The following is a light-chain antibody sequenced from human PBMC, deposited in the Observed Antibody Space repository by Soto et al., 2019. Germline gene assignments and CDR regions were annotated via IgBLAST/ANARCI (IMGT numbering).Light chain of an antibody. CDR3: SSHAAGHVL. CDR2: EVS. Sequence: QSALTQPASVSGSPGQSITISCTGTSSDVGTYNFVSWYQHHPGQAPKLMIYEVSERPSGISNRFSGSKSGNTASLTISGLQAEDEADYYSSSHAAGHVLFGGGTKLTVL. V-gene: IGLV2-23*02. CDR1: SSDVGTYNF. J-gene: IGLJ2*01.